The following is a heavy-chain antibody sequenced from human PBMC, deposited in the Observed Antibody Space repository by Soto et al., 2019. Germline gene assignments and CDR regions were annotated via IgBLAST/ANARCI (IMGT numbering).Heavy chain of an antibody. CDR3: ARWGTTGGLDV. V-gene: IGHV3-30*19. D-gene: IGHD3-16*01. J-gene: IGHJ1*01. CDR1: GFTFRSYV. CDR2: TSYDGSDK. Sequence: QVQQVESGGGVVQPGTSLRVSCVGSGFTFRSYVMHWVRQAPGKGLEWVALTSYDGSDKYYDDSVRGRFTISRDNSRNTVDLQMDSLRLEDTALYSCARWGTTGGLDVWGQGTLVSVSS.